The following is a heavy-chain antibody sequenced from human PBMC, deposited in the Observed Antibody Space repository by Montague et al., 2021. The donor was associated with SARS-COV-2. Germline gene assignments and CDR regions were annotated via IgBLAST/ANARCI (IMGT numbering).Heavy chain of an antibody. CDR1: GFSLSTSGAG. V-gene: IGHV2-70*01. J-gene: IGHJ6*02. Sequence: PALVKPTQTLTLTCTFSGFSLSTSGAGVGWIRQPPGKALEWLALIYWDDDKYYSTSLKTRLTISKDTSKNQVVLTMTNMDPVDTATYYCARRTYDILTGYDYGMDVWGQGTTVTVSS. CDR3: ARRTYDILTGYDYGMDV. CDR2: IYWDDDK. D-gene: IGHD3-9*01.